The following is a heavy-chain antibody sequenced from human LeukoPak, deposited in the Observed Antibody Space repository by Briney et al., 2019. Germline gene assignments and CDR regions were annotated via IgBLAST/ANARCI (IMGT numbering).Heavy chain of an antibody. Sequence: GSLRLSCAASGFTFSSYWMHWVRQAPGKGLVWVSRINSDGSSTSYADSVKGRFTISRDNAKNTLYLQMNSLRAEDTAVYYCARTSDYYGSGSYYIHFDYWGQGTLVTVSS. CDR1: GFTFSSYW. CDR3: ARTSDYYGSGSYYIHFDY. CDR2: INSDGSST. J-gene: IGHJ4*02. V-gene: IGHV3-74*01. D-gene: IGHD3-10*01.